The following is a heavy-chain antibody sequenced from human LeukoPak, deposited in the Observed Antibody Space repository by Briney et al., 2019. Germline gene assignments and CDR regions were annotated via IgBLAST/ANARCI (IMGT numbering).Heavy chain of an antibody. J-gene: IGHJ3*01. Sequence: GGSLRLSCTGSGFAFGNYGMTWVRQPPGKGLEWVSAITGSGGTTRYTDSVTGRFTISRDNSGNTLFLQMNSLRAEDTAVYYCAKDPNGDYLGAFDFWGPGTLVTVSS. CDR1: GFAFGNYG. D-gene: IGHD4-17*01. CDR2: ITGSGGTT. CDR3: AKDPNGDYLGAFDF. V-gene: IGHV3-23*01.